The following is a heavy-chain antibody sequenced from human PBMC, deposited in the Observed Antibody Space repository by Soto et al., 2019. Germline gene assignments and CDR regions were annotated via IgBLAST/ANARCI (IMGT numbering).Heavy chain of an antibody. CDR1: GFTFNDHS. V-gene: IGHV3-9*01. CDR3: AKDLRSTAWYSISFFDY. CDR2: ISWNGGSR. D-gene: IGHD6-13*01. J-gene: IGHJ4*02. Sequence: GGSLRLSCAASGFTFNDHSMHWVRQAPGKGLEWVSGISWNGGSRGYADSVQGRFTISRDNAKNSLYLQMNSLEPEDTALYYCAKDLRSTAWYSISFFDYWGQGALVTVSS.